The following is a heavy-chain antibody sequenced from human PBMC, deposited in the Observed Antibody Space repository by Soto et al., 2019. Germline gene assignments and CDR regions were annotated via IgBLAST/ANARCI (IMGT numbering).Heavy chain of an antibody. CDR3: TTQRWARYCISTSCHLARSWHEADY. J-gene: IGHJ4*02. D-gene: IGHD2-2*01. CDR2: IKSKTDGGTT. Sequence: PGGSLRLSCAASGFTFSNAWMNWVRQAPGKGLEWVGRIKSKTDGGTTDYAAPVKGRFTISRDDSKNTLYLQMNSLKTEDTAVYYCTTQRWARYCISTSCHLARSWHEADYWGQGTLVTVSS. CDR1: GFTFSNAW. V-gene: IGHV3-15*07.